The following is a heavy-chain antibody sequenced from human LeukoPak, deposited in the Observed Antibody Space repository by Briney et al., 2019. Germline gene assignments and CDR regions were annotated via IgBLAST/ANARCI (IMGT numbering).Heavy chain of an antibody. CDR1: GGSISSYY. J-gene: IGHJ5*02. V-gene: IGHV4-59*12. D-gene: IGHD3-10*01. Sequence: SETLSLTCTVSGGSISSYYWSWIRQPPGKGLEWIGYIYYSGSTNYNPSLKSRVTISVDTSKNQFSLKLSSVTAADTAVYYCARDYYGSGSYSWFDPWGQGTLVTVSS. CDR2: IYYSGST. CDR3: ARDYYGSGSYSWFDP.